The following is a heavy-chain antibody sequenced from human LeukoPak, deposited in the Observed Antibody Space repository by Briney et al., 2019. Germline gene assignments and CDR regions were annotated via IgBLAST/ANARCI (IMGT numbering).Heavy chain of an antibody. Sequence: ASVKVSCKASGGTFSSYAISWVRQAPGQGLEWMGGIIPIFGTANYAQKFQGRVTITADESTGTAYMELSSLRSEDTAVYYCASHGAYDFWSGYPYYYYYYMDVWGKGTTVTVSS. CDR3: ASHGAYDFWSGYPYYYYYYMDV. CDR1: GGTFSSYA. V-gene: IGHV1-69*01. J-gene: IGHJ6*03. D-gene: IGHD3-3*01. CDR2: IIPIFGTA.